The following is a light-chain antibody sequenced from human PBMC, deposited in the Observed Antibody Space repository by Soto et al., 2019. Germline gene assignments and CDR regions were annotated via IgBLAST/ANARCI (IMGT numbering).Light chain of an antibody. V-gene: IGLV2-8*02. Sequence: PVLNQPASAARFHVQSVRISNTGNSRDVGGYNYVSWYQQHPDKAPKLLSYEVSKRPSGVPDRFSGSKSGNTASLTVSGLQAEDEADYYCSSYAGSSNFRVFGTGTKVTVL. CDR1: SRDVGGYNY. J-gene: IGLJ1*01. CDR3: SSYAGSSNFRV. CDR2: EVS.